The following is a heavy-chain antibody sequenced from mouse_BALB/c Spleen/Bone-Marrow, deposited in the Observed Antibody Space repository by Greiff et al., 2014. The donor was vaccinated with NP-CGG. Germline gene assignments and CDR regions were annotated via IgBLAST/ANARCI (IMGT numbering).Heavy chain of an antibody. D-gene: IGHD4-1*01. Sequence: QVTLKESGAELVRPGSSVKISCKASGYAFSSYWMNWVKQRPGQGLEWIGQIYPGDGDTNYNGNFKDKATLTTDKSSTTAYMQLSSLTSEDSAVYFCARGGRLTGYYFDYGGQGTTLTVSS. CDR1: GYAFSSYW. CDR3: ARGGRLTGYYFDY. CDR2: IYPGDGDT. J-gene: IGHJ2*01. V-gene: IGHV1-80*01.